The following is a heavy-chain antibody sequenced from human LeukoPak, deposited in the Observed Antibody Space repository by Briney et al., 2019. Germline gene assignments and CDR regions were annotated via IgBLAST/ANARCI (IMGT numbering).Heavy chain of an antibody. CDR2: INPNSGGT. V-gene: IGHV1-2*02. CDR1: GYTFTGYY. J-gene: IGHJ4*02. Sequence: ASVKVSCKASGYTFTGYYMHWVRQAPGQGLEWMGWINPNSGGTNYARKFQGRVTMTRDTSISTTYMELSRLRSDDTAVYYCARGYCSGGSCYFIFDYWGQGTLVTVSS. CDR3: ARGYCSGGSCYFIFDY. D-gene: IGHD2-15*01.